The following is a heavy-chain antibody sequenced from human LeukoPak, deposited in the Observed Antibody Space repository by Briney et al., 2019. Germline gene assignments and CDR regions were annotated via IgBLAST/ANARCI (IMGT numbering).Heavy chain of an antibody. D-gene: IGHD3-10*01. CDR2: INPNTGGT. CDR1: GYTFTGYY. Sequence: GASVKVSCKASGYTFTGYYMHWVRQAPGQGLEWMGWINPNTGGTNYAQKFQGRVTMTRDTSISTAYMELNSLRSDDTAIHYCARDSRYYGSGSYYVLDSWGQGTLVTVSS. J-gene: IGHJ4*02. CDR3: ARDSRYYGSGSYYVLDS. V-gene: IGHV1-2*02.